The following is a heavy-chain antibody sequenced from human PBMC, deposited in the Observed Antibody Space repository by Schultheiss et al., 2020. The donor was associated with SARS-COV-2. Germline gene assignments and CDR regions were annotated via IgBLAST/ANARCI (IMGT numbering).Heavy chain of an antibody. V-gene: IGHV3-21*04. J-gene: IGHJ6*02. CDR1: GFTFSSYS. CDR2: ISSSSSYI. D-gene: IGHD3-3*01. Sequence: GGSLRLSCAASGFTFSSYSMNWVRQAPGKGLEWVSSISSSSSYIYYADSVKGRFTISRDNSKNTLYLQMNSLRAEDTAVYYCARDLTGGFGVVKGYYYGMDVWGQGTTVTVSS. CDR3: ARDLTGGFGVVKGYYYGMDV.